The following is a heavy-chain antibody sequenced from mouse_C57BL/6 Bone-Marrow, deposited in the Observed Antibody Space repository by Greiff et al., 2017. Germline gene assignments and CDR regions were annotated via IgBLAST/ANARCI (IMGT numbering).Heavy chain of an antibody. CDR3: ARGYDYDYAMDY. J-gene: IGHJ4*01. CDR1: GYSFTDYN. V-gene: IGHV1-39*01. D-gene: IGHD2-4*01. CDR2: INPNYGTT. Sequence: VHVKQSGPELVKPGASVKISCKASGYSFTDYNMNWVKQSNGKSLEWIGVINPNYGTTRYNQKFKGKATLTVYQSSSTAYMQLNSLTSEDSAVYYCARGYDYDYAMDYWGQGTSVTVSS.